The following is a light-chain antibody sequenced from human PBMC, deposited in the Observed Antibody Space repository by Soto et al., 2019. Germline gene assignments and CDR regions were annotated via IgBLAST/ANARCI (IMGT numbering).Light chain of an antibody. V-gene: IGLV1-44*01. CDR2: TTN. Sequence: QSVLTQPPSASGTPGQRVTISCSGGGSNIGSNSVNWFQQLPGTAPKLLISTTNQRPSGVPDRFSGSKSGTSGSLAISGLQSDDEAEYYCAAWDDRLKGFVFGTGTKLTVL. CDR1: GSNIGSNS. CDR3: AAWDDRLKGFV. J-gene: IGLJ1*01.